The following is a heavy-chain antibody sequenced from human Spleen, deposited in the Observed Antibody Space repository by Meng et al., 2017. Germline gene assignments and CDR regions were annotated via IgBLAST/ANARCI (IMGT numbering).Heavy chain of an antibody. CDR3: SGHIDY. J-gene: IGHJ4*02. D-gene: IGHD5-12*01. CDR1: GFTLSNAW. CDR2: IKSGTDGGAI. V-gene: IGHV3-15*01. Sequence: GESLKISCAASGFTLSNAWMSWVRQAPGKGLEWVGRIKSGTDGGAIAYAAPVKGRFTISRDDSTNTLFLPMNSLKTEDTAVYYCSGHIDYWGQGTLVTVSS.